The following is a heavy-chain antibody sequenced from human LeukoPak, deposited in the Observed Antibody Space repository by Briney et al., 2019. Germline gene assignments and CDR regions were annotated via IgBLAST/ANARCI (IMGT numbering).Heavy chain of an antibody. Sequence: ASVKVSCKASGYTFTSYGISWVRQAPGQGLEWMGWVSAYNGNTNYAQKLQGRVTMTTDTSTSTAYMELRSLRSDDTAVYYCARAGYCSSTSCYYYYYYYYMDAWGKGTTVTVSS. CDR2: VSAYNGNT. D-gene: IGHD2-2*03. V-gene: IGHV1-18*01. CDR1: GYTFTSYG. CDR3: ARAGYCSSTSCYYYYYYYYMDA. J-gene: IGHJ6*03.